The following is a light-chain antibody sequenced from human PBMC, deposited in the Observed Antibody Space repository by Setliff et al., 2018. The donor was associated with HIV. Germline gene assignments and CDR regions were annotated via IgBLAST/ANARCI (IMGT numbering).Light chain of an antibody. Sequence: SALTHPASLSGSPGQSITISCLGTNNDIGRYDFVSWYHQSPGEAPKLLIHAVSERPSGVSIRFSGAKSGNTASLTISGLQADDEGDYFRSSYTSISTYVFGTGTKVTVL. CDR3: SSYTSISTYV. CDR2: AVS. J-gene: IGLJ1*01. V-gene: IGLV2-14*01. CDR1: NNDIGRYDF.